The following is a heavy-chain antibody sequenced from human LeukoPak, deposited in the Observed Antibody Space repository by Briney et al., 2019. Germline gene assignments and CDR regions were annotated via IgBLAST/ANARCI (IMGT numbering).Heavy chain of an antibody. Sequence: GESLKISCKGSGYSFTYYWITWVRQMPGKGLEWIGGIDPSDSYVNNSPSFQGHVTISVDKSITTAYLQWSSLKASDTAIYYCARLKYGTSSGYYDYGGQGTLVTVSS. CDR1: GYSFTYYW. J-gene: IGHJ4*02. D-gene: IGHD2-2*01. CDR2: IDPSDSYV. V-gene: IGHV5-10-1*01. CDR3: ARLKYGTSSGYYDY.